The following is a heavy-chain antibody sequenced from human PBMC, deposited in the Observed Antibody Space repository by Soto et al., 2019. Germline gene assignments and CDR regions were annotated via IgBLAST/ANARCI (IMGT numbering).Heavy chain of an antibody. CDR3: ARRRYYYDSSGYYVLAV. V-gene: IGHV4-30-4*08. J-gene: IGHJ6*02. D-gene: IGHD3-22*01. Sequence: SETLSLTCTVSGSSISDEYHWTWIRQSPAKGLEWIGYISYTGTTYYNPSLQGRVSISADTSKNQFSLRMASVTAADTAVYYCARRRYYYDSSGYYVLAVWGQGTTVIVSS. CDR2: ISYTGTT. CDR1: GSSISDEYH.